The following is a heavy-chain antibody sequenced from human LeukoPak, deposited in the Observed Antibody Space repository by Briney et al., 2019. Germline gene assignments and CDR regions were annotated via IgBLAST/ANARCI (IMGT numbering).Heavy chain of an antibody. Sequence: GASVKVSCKVSGYTLTELSMHWVRQAPGKGLEWMGGFDPEDGETIYAQKFQGRVTMTEDTSTDTAYMELSSLRSEDTAVYYCATSNSIAAADTFDYWGQGTLVTVSS. CDR2: FDPEDGET. V-gene: IGHV1-24*01. D-gene: IGHD6-13*01. CDR3: ATSNSIAAADTFDY. J-gene: IGHJ4*02. CDR1: GYTLTELS.